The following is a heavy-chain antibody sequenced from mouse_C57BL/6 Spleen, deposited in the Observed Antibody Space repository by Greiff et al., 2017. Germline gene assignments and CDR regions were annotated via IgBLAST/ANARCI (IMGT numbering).Heavy chain of an antibody. J-gene: IGHJ4*01. CDR1: GYTFTSYG. V-gene: IGHV1-81*01. CDR2: IYPRSGNT. Sequence: QVQLQQSGAELARPGASVKLSCKASGYTFTSYGISWVKQRTGQGLEWIGEIYPRSGNTYYNEKFKGKATLTADKSSSTAHMELRSLTSEDSAVYFCARYPENYAMDYWGQGTSVTVSS. CDR3: ARYPENYAMDY.